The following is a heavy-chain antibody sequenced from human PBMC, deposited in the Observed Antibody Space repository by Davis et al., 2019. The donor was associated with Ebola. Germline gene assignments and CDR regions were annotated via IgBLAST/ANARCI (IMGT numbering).Heavy chain of an antibody. J-gene: IGHJ6*02. CDR3: ARGKLGYCSGGSCPAYGMDV. CDR1: GYTFTGYY. Sequence: AASVKVSCKASGYTFTGYYMHWVRQAPGQGLEWMGWINPNSGGTNYAQKFQGWVTMTRDTSISTAYMELSRLRSEDTAVYYCARGKLGYCSGGSCPAYGMDVWGQGTTVTVSS. CDR2: INPNSGGT. D-gene: IGHD2-15*01. V-gene: IGHV1-2*04.